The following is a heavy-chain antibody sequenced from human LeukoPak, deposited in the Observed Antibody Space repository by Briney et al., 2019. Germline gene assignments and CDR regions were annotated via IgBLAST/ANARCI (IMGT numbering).Heavy chain of an antibody. CDR3: ARESGRGPYYYYYMDV. CDR1: GGSISSYY. D-gene: IGHD1-26*01. CDR2: IYTSGST. J-gene: IGHJ6*03. V-gene: IGHV4-4*07. Sequence: PSETLSLTCTVSGGSISSYYWSWIRQPAGKGLEWIGRIYTSGSTNYNPSLKSRVTMSVDTSKNQFSLKLSSVTAADTAVYYCARESGRGPYYYYYMDVWGKGTTVTVSS.